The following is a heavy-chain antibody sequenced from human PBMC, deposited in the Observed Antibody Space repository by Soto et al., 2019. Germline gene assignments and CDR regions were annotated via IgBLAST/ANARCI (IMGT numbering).Heavy chain of an antibody. D-gene: IGHD3-10*01. CDR3: ARVGGSGKKAIDY. V-gene: IGHV3-21*01. J-gene: IGHJ4*02. CDR1: GFTFSSYS. CDR2: ISSSSSYI. Sequence: PGGSLRLSCASSGFTFSSYSMNWVRQAPGKGLEWVSSISSSSSYIYYADSVKGRFTISRDNAKNSLYLQMNSLRAEDTAVYYCARVGGSGKKAIDYWGQGTLVTVSS.